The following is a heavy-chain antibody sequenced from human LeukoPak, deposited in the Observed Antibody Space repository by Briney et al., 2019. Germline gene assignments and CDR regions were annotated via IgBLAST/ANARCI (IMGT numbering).Heavy chain of an antibody. J-gene: IGHJ4*02. CDR2: INHSGST. CDR1: GGPFSGYY. D-gene: IGHD2-15*01. V-gene: IGHV4-34*01. Sequence: SETLSLTCAVYGGPFSGYYWSWIRQPPGKGLEWIGEINHSGSTNYNPSLKSRVTISVDTSKNQFSLKLSSVTAADTAVYYCASGGVVVVAALRWWGQGTLVTVSS. CDR3: ASGGVVVVAALRW.